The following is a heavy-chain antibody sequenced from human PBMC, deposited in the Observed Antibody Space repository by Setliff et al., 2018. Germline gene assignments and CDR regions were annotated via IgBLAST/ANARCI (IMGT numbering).Heavy chain of an antibody. CDR1: GYTFTGYY. D-gene: IGHD5-12*01. J-gene: IGHJ6*02. Sequence: ASVKVSCKASGYTFTGYYMHWVRQAPGQGLEWMGWINPNSGGTNYVQKFQGWVTMTRDTSISTAYMELSRVRSDDKAVYYCARASGYEKHYYYYYGMDVWGQGTTVTVSS. CDR2: INPNSGGT. CDR3: ARASGYEKHYYYYYGMDV. V-gene: IGHV1-2*04.